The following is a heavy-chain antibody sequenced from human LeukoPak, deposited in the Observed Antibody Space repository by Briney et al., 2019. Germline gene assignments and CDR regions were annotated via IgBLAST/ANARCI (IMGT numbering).Heavy chain of an antibody. J-gene: IGHJ6*03. CDR3: ARWLGAGTYYYYYMDV. CDR1: GGSFSGYY. Sequence: SETLSLTCAVYGGSFSGYYWSWIRQPPGKGLEWIGEINHSGSTNYNPSLKSRVTISVDTSKNQSSLKLSSVTAADTAVYYCARWLGAGTYYYYYMDVWGKGTTVTVSS. CDR2: INHSGST. D-gene: IGHD6-19*01. V-gene: IGHV4-34*01.